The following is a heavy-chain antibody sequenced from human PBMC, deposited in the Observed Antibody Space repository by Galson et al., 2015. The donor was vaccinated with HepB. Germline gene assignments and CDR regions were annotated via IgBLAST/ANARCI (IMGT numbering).Heavy chain of an antibody. J-gene: IGHJ5*02. CDR1: GFTFSSYW. CDR2: IKEDGSEK. Sequence: SLRLSCAASGFTFSSYWMSWVRQAPGKGLECVANIKEDGSEKQYVDSVRGRFTNSRDNVKKSMYLQMNSLRVDDTGTYYCARGFRAWGQGALVTVSS. V-gene: IGHV3-7*01. CDR3: ARGFRA.